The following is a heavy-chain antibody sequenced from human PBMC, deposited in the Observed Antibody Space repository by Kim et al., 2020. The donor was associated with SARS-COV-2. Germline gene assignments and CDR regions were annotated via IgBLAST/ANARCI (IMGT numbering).Heavy chain of an antibody. CDR3: ARARYSSSTNFHYYYYMDV. D-gene: IGHD6-6*01. V-gene: IGHV3-30-3*01. CDR2: ISYDGSNK. Sequence: GGSLRLSCAASGFTFSSYAMHWVRQAPGKGLEWVAVISYDGSNKYYADSVKGRFTISRDNSKNTLYLQMNSLRAEDTAVYYCARARYSSSTNFHYYYYMDVWGKGTTVTVSS. J-gene: IGHJ6*03. CDR1: GFTFSSYA.